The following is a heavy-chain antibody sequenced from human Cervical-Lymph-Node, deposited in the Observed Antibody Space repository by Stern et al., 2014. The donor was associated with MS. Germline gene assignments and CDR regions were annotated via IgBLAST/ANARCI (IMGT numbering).Heavy chain of an antibody. D-gene: IGHD3-3*02. CDR3: AATPPLRPPLAP. CDR1: GYTFTSYA. Sequence: VQLVQSGSEVKEPGASVKISCKATGYTFTSYAMHWVRQAPGQRPEWMGWINTGIGHTKYSEKGQGRVTISRDTSASTVYLELSSLRPEDTAMYYCAATPPLRPPLAPWGQGTLLTVPS. CDR2: INTGIGHT. J-gene: IGHJ5*02. V-gene: IGHV1-3*04.